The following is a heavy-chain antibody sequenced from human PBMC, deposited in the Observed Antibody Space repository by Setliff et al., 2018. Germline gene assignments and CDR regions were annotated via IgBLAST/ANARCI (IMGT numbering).Heavy chain of an antibody. D-gene: IGHD6-13*01. V-gene: IGHV1-46*01. CDR1: GYTFIRYY. Sequence: ASVKVSCKASGYTFIRYYMYWVRQAPGQGPAWMGTINPGGGSTSYAERFQDRITLTRNTSTSTIYMEMSSLTSEDTAMYYCARAGDAAAGGKGVFEYWGQGSLVTVSS. CDR3: ARAGDAAAGGKGVFEY. J-gene: IGHJ4*02. CDR2: INPGGGST.